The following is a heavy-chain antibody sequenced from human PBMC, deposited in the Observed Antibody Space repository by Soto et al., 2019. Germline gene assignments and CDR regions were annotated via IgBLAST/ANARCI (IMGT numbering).Heavy chain of an antibody. CDR1: GGSFSGYY. Sequence: QVQLQQWGAGLLKPSETLSLTCAVYGGSFSGYYWSWIRQPPGKGLEWIGEINHSGSTNYNPSLKSRVTISVDTAKHQFSLKLSSVTAADTAVYYWARVGATAVRDCSSTSSQTGYYYYYRDVLGKGPTVTVSS. CDR3: ARVGATAVRDCSSTSSQTGYYYYYRDV. V-gene: IGHV4-34*01. D-gene: IGHD2-2*01. CDR2: INHSGST. J-gene: IGHJ6*03.